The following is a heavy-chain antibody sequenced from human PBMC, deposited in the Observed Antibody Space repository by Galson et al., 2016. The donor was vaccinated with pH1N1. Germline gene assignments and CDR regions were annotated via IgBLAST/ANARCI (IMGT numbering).Heavy chain of an antibody. V-gene: IGHV1-8*01. CDR1: GYTFTNYD. J-gene: IGHJ6*03. CDR3: ARAGCVSGSCRTGIHYYMDV. Sequence: SVKVSCKASGYTFTNYDINWVRQATGQGLEWMGWMNPNSGNTGYAQKFQGRVTITRNTSISTAYMELSSLRSEDTALYYCARAGCVSGSCRTGIHYYMDVWGQGTMVTVSS. CDR2: MNPNSGNT. D-gene: IGHD2-15*01.